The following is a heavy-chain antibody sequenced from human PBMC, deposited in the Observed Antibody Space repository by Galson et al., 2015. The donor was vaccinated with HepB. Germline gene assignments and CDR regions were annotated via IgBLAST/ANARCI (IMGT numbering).Heavy chain of an antibody. CDR2: ISAYNGNT. D-gene: IGHD2-8*01. CDR1: GYTFTSYG. CDR3: ARDRDCTNGVCYTL. V-gene: IGHV1-18*01. Sequence: QSGAEEKKPGDSVKVSCKGSGYTFTSYGISWVRQAPGQGLEWMGWISAYNGNTNYAQKLQGRVTMTTDTSTSTAYMELRSLRSDDTAAYYCARDRDCTNGVCYTLWGQGTLVTVSS. J-gene: IGHJ4*02.